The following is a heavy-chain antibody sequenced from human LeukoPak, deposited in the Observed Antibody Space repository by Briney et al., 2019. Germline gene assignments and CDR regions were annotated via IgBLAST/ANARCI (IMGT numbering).Heavy chain of an antibody. D-gene: IGHD6-13*01. CDR1: GFTFSSYE. J-gene: IGHJ3*02. CDR2: ISSGGSSI. V-gene: IGHV3-48*03. Sequence: GGSLRLSCAASGFTFSSYEMNWVRQAPGKGLEWVSYISSGGSSIYYADSVKGRFTISRDNAKNSLYLQMNSLRAEDTAVYFCAREVGYSSSWNAFDTWGQGTMVTVSS. CDR3: AREVGYSSSWNAFDT.